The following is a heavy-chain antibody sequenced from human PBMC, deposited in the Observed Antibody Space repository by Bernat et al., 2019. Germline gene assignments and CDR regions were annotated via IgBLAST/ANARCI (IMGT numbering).Heavy chain of an antibody. CDR3: ARDKVDYVGFVNGMDV. J-gene: IGHJ6*02. Sequence: QVQLVESGGGVVQPGRSLRLSCAASGFTFSSYAMHSVRQAPGKGLGWVAVISYDGSNKYYADSVKGRFTISRDNSKNTLYLQMNSLRAEDTAVYYCARDKVDYVGFVNGMDVWGQGTTVTVSS. V-gene: IGHV3-30-3*01. CDR2: ISYDGSNK. D-gene: IGHD3-10*02. CDR1: GFTFSSYA.